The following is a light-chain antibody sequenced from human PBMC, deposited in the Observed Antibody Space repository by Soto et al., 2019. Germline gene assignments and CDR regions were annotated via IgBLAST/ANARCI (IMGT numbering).Light chain of an antibody. CDR2: AAS. V-gene: IGKV1-39*01. J-gene: IGKJ3*01. CDR1: QTISTY. Sequence: DIQMTQSPSSLSASVGDRVTITCRASQTISTYLNWYQQKPGKATKLLIYAASTFQGGVPSRFSGSGSGTDFTLTFSSLQPEDFATYYCQQSYSSIFTFGPGTKVDIK. CDR3: QQSYSSIFT.